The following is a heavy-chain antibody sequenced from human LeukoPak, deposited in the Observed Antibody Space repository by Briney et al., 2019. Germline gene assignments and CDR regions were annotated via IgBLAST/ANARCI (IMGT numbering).Heavy chain of an antibody. Sequence: SETLSLTCTVSGYSISSGYYWSWIRQPPGKGLEWIGYIYYSGSTNYNPSLKSRVTISVDTSKNQFSLKLSSVTAADTAVYYCARGEYYYDSSGFLNWGQGTLVTVSS. CDR1: GYSISSGYY. D-gene: IGHD3-22*01. CDR3: ARGEYYYDSSGFLN. J-gene: IGHJ4*02. CDR2: IYYSGST. V-gene: IGHV4-38-2*02.